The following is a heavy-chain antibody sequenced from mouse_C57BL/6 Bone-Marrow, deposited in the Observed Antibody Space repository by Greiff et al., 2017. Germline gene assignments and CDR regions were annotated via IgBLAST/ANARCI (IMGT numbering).Heavy chain of an antibody. D-gene: IGHD1-1*01. Sequence: QVQLQQSGAELMKPGASVKLSCKATGYTFTGSWIAWVKQRPGHGLEWIGEILPGSGSTNYNEKFKGKATFTADTSSNTAYLQLSSLTTEDSAIYYCGGGFYYYGSSFYWYFDVWGTGTTVTVSS. CDR1: GYTFTGSW. J-gene: IGHJ1*03. CDR2: ILPGSGST. CDR3: GGGFYYYGSSFYWYFDV. V-gene: IGHV1-9*01.